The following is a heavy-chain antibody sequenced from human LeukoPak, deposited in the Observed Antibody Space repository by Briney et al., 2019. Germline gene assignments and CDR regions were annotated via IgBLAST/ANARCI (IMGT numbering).Heavy chain of an antibody. D-gene: IGHD3-16*01. V-gene: IGHV3-23*01. CDR2: ISGGGDAT. CDR1: GFTFSSYA. CDR3: AKYGLYYDLSTHIYYFDY. Sequence: GRSLRLSCAASGFTFSSYAMDWVRQTPGKGLEWVSAISGGGDATYYTDSVKGRFTISRDNSKNTLYLQMNSLRAEDTALYYCAKYGLYYDLSTHIYYFDYWGQGTLVAVSS. J-gene: IGHJ4*02.